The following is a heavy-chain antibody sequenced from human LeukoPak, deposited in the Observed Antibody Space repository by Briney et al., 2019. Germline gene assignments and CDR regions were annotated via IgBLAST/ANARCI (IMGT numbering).Heavy chain of an antibody. CDR1: GFTFSSNA. CDR2: ISGSGGST. CDR3: AKAPTQTQQTVQR. V-gene: IGHV3-23*01. J-gene: IGHJ4*02. D-gene: IGHD6-13*01. Sequence: AGGSLRLSCAASGFTFSSNAMSWVRQAPGKGLEWVSAISGSGGSTYYADSVKGRFTISRDNSKNTLYLQMNSLRAEDTAVYYCAKAPTQTQQTVQRWGQGTLVTVSS.